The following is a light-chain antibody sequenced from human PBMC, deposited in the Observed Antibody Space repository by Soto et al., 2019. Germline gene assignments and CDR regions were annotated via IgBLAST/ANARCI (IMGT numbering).Light chain of an antibody. CDR1: SSDVGTYKY. J-gene: IGLJ1*01. Sequence: QSALTQPRSVSGSPGQSVTISCTGTSSDVGTYKYVSWFQQHPGKAPKLMIDDVNKRPSGVPDRFSGSKSGNTASLTISGLQAEDETDYYCCSYAGSYTLVFGTGPKLTVL. CDR2: DVN. V-gene: IGLV2-11*01. CDR3: CSYAGSYTLV.